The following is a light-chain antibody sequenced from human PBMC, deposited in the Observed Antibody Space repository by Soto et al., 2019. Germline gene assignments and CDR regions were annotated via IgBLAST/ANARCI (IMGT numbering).Light chain of an antibody. CDR3: KQRSNGLLGT. CDR1: QSVSSY. J-gene: IGKJ4*01. V-gene: IGKV3-11*01. CDR2: DAS. Sequence: IVVRKSPATLSLSPAERATLSCRASQSVSSYLAWYQQKPGQAPRLLIYDASNRATGIPARFSGSGSGTDFTLTIRRLEPEDFAIYYCKQRSNGLLGTFGGGTMVDVK.